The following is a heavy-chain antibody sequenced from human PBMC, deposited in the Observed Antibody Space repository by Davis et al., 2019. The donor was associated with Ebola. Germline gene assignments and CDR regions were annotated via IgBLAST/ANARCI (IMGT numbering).Heavy chain of an antibody. CDR3: ARDLYLRAAAGTGPRGGGYYFDY. D-gene: IGHD6-13*01. J-gene: IGHJ4*02. V-gene: IGHV3-33*01. CDR2: IWYDGSNK. CDR1: GFTFSSYG. Sequence: GESLKISCAASGFTFSSYGMHWVRQAPGKGLEWVAVIWYDGSNKYYADSVKGRFTISRDNSKNTLYLQMNSLRAEDTAVYYCARDLYLRAAAGTGPRGGGYYFDYWGQGTLVTVSS.